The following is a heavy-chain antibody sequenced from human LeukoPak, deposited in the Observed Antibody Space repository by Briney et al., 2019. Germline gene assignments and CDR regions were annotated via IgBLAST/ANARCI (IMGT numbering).Heavy chain of an antibody. CDR2: INSGNGNT. CDR3: AREWLSSGDSHYSH. CDR1: GYTFTNYA. J-gene: IGHJ4*02. V-gene: IGHV1-3*01. Sequence: ASVKVSCKASGYTFTNYAIHWVRQAPGQRLEWMGWINSGNGNTKYSQELQGRVAINRGTSATTAYMELSSLRSDDTALYYCAREWLSSGDSHYSHWGQGTLVTVSS. D-gene: IGHD2-15*01.